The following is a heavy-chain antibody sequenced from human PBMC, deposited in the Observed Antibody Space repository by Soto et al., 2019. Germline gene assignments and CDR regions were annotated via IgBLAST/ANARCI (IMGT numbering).Heavy chain of an antibody. CDR3: ARQCSSTSCYGLFDY. V-gene: IGHV4-59*01. Sequence: SETLSLTCTVSGGSISSYYWSRIRQPPGKGLEWIGYIYYSGSTNYNPSLKSRVTISVDTSKNQFSLKLSSVTAADTAVYYCARQCSSTSCYGLFDYWGQGTLVTVSS. CDR1: GGSISSYY. D-gene: IGHD2-2*01. CDR2: IYYSGST. J-gene: IGHJ4*02.